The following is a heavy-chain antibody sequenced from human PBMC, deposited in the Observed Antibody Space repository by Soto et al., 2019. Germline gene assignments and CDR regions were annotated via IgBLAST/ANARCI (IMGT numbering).Heavy chain of an antibody. Sequence: TLSLTCSFSGFAISRGCYWSWVRQPPGKGLEWIGSIYPSVSSYHNPSLATRLRLSIDTSKNQFTLNLTSVTAEDTALYFCAREKVGTTFFDNWGKGIQVTVSS. CDR1: GFAISRGCY. J-gene: IGHJ4*02. CDR3: AREKVGTTFFDN. CDR2: IYPSVSS. V-gene: IGHV4-38-2*02. D-gene: IGHD1-1*01.